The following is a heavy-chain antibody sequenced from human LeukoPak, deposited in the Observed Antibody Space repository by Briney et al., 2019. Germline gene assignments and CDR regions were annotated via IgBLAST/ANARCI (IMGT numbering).Heavy chain of an antibody. Sequence: GGSLRLSCGASGFSFDTYAMHWVRQVPGKGLEWVANINQDEGIKYYVDSVRGRFTISRDNAKNSLYLQMNSLRAEDTAVYYCARNSGQYYFDYWGQGTLVTVSS. CDR2: INQDEGIK. J-gene: IGHJ4*02. CDR3: ARNSGQYYFDY. V-gene: IGHV3-7*01. CDR1: GFSFDTYA. D-gene: IGHD3-10*01.